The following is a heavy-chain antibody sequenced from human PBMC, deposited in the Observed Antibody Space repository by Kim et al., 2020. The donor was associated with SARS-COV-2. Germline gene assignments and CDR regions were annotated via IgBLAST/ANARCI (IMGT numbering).Heavy chain of an antibody. D-gene: IGHD6-19*01. CDR2: INQIGST. V-gene: IGHV4-34*01. CDR1: GGSFSGNY. J-gene: IGHJ4*02. Sequence: SETLSLTCAVSGGSFSGNYRSWIRQPPGKGLEWIGEINQIGSTNYNPSLKSRVTISLGTSQNQFTLKLTSVTAADTAVYYCATLAYTSGYYYFDSWGQGTLVAVSP. CDR3: ATLAYTSGYYYFDS.